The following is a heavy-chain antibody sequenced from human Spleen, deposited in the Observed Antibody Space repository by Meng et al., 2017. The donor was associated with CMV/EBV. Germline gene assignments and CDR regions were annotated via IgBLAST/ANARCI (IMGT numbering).Heavy chain of an antibody. Sequence: VSCKAYGYNFRIYGISWVRQAPGQGLEWMGWISGYTGKTNYAQKFQGRISMTTDTSTSTAYMEIRSLTSDDTAVYYCARGSYGVLGSWGQGTLVTVSS. J-gene: IGHJ5*01. CDR1: GYNFRIYG. D-gene: IGHD4-17*01. CDR2: ISGYTGKT. CDR3: ARGSYGVLGS. V-gene: IGHV1-18*01.